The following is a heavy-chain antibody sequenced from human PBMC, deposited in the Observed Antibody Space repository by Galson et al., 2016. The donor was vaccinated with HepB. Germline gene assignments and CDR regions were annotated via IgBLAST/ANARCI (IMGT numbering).Heavy chain of an antibody. CDR1: GFSVSGNY. V-gene: IGHV3-53*01. J-gene: IGHJ6*02. Sequence: SLILSCSASGFSVSGNYMNWVRQAPGKGLEWVSIIYSGGRTYYADSVQGRFTIPRDNSKNTVYLQMDSLSAEDTAVYYCAKYQAGGPPPRFYGMDVWGQGNTVTVSS. D-gene: IGHD1-26*01. CDR3: AKYQAGGPPPRFYGMDV. CDR2: IYSGGRT.